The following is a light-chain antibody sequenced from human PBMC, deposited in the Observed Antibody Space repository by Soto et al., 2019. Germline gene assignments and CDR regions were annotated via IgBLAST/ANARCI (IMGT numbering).Light chain of an antibody. J-gene: IGKJ4*01. Sequence: EIVLTQSPATLSLSPEERATLSCRASQSVSSYLAWYQQKPGQAPRLLIYDASNRATGIPARFSGSGSGTDFTLTISSLEPEDFAVYYCQQHSNWPPLTFGGGTKVEIK. CDR2: DAS. V-gene: IGKV3-11*01. CDR3: QQHSNWPPLT. CDR1: QSVSSY.